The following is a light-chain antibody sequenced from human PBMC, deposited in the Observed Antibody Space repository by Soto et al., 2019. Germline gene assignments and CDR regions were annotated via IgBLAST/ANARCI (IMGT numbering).Light chain of an antibody. CDR2: KAS. Sequence: DIQMTQSRSSLSASVGDRVSVTCRASQSISSWLAWYQQKPGKAPKLLIYKASSLESGVSSRFSGSGSETEFTLTISSLQPDDFSTYYCHHQRTFGQGTKLEIK. J-gene: IGKJ2*01. CDR1: QSISSW. V-gene: IGKV1-5*03. CDR3: HHQRT.